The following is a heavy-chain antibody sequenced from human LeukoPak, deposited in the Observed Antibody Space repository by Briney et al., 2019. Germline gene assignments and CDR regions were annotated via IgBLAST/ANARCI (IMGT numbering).Heavy chain of an antibody. CDR1: GFTFSSYA. V-gene: IGHV3-30*04. D-gene: IGHD3-10*01. J-gene: IGHJ3*02. CDR3: AKDLFQVRGVITDAFDI. CDR2: IPYDGSNK. Sequence: GGSLRLSCAASGFTFSSYAMHWVRQAPGKGLEWVALIPYDGSNKYYADSVKGRFTISRDNSKNTLYLQMNSLRAEDTAVYYCAKDLFQVRGVITDAFDIWGQGTMVTVSS.